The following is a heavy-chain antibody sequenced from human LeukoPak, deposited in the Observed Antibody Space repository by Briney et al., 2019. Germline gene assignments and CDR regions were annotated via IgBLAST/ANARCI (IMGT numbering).Heavy chain of an antibody. D-gene: IGHD3-9*01. Sequence: PSETLSLTCTVSGGSIRSSSYYWGWIRQPPGKGLEWIGSIYYSGSTYYNASLKSRGTISVDTSKNQFSLKLSSVTAADTAVYYCVREHDWGDFDYWGQGALVTVSS. V-gene: IGHV4-39*07. J-gene: IGHJ4*02. CDR1: GGSIRSSSYY. CDR2: IYYSGST. CDR3: VREHDWGDFDY.